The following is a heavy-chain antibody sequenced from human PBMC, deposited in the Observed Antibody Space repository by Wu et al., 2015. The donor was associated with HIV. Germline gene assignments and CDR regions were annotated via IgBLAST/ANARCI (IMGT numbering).Heavy chain of an antibody. Sequence: QVQLVQSGAEVRKPGASVRVSCKTSGYTFTDYYINWVRQAPGQGLEWMGWINPNNGGTSYAQKFQDRATITRDTSTGVVYLGLIGLRSADTAVYFCARAYYYDSQTEPNANLGWYYFDYWGQGTLVTVSS. D-gene: IGHD3-22*01. J-gene: IGHJ4*02. CDR2: INPNNGGT. CDR3: ARAYYYDSQTEPNANLGWYYFDY. CDR1: GYTFTDYY. V-gene: IGHV1-2*02.